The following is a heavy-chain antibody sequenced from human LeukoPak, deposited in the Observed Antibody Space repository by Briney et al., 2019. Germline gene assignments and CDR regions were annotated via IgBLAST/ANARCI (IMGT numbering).Heavy chain of an antibody. CDR2: IYYSGST. J-gene: IGHJ3*02. V-gene: IGHV4-59*01. CDR1: GGSISSYY. Sequence: PSEXLSLTCTVSGGSISSYYWSWLRQPPGKGLEWIGYIYYSGSTNYNPSLKSRVTISVDTSKNQFSLKLSSVTAADTAVYYCARERIPYSSSPGAFDIWGQGTMVTVSS. D-gene: IGHD6-6*01. CDR3: ARERIPYSSSPGAFDI.